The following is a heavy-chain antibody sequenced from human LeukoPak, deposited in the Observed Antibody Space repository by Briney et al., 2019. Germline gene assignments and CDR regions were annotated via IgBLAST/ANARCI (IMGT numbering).Heavy chain of an antibody. V-gene: IGHV3-30*18. Sequence: GGSLRLSCAASGFTFRTYGMHWVRQAPGKGLEWVAVISYDGSNKYYADSVKGRFIISRDNSKNTLYLQMNSLRAEDTAAYYCAKGGRVVVAATLDYFDCWGQGTLVTVSS. CDR2: ISYDGSNK. CDR3: AKGGRVVVAATLDYFDC. D-gene: IGHD2-15*01. J-gene: IGHJ4*02. CDR1: GFTFRTYG.